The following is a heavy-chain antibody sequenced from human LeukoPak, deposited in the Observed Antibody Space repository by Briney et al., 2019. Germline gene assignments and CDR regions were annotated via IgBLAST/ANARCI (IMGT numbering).Heavy chain of an antibody. D-gene: IGHD2-2*01. CDR2: ISDSGGTT. J-gene: IGHJ5*02. V-gene: IGHV3-23*01. CDR3: AKLTRGYCSSTACPNWFDP. Sequence: PAGSLRLSCAASGFTFSSYAMSWVRHAQGEGKEWVWAISDSGGTTYYADSVKGRFTISRDNSKNTLYLQMNSLRGEDTAVYYCAKLTRGYCSSTACPNWFDPWGQGTLVTVSS. CDR1: GFTFSSYA.